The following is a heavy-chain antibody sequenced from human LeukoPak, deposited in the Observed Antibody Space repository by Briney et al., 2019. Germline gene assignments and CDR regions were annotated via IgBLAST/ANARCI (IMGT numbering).Heavy chain of an antibody. CDR1: GYTVTSYY. J-gene: IGHJ6*02. Sequence: ASVKVSCKASGYTVTSYYMHWVRQAPGQGLEWMAILNPSGGSSNYAQKFQGRATLTRATSTVTVYMELSSLRSEDTAVYYCASVYKHGMDVSSQGTTVIVSS. D-gene: IGHD5-24*01. CDR3: ASVYKHGMDV. V-gene: IGHV1-46*01. CDR2: LNPSGGSS.